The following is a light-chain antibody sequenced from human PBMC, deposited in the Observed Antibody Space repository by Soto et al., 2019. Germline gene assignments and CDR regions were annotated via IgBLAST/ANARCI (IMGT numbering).Light chain of an antibody. Sequence: SVLTQPHSVSESPGKTVTISCTRSSGSIASNYVQWYQQRPGSAPTTVIYEDNQRPSGVPDRFSGSIDSSSNSASLTISGLKTEDEADYYCQSYDSSNHGVFGGGTKVTVL. J-gene: IGLJ2*01. V-gene: IGLV6-57*04. CDR3: QSYDSSNHGV. CDR1: SGSIASNY. CDR2: EDN.